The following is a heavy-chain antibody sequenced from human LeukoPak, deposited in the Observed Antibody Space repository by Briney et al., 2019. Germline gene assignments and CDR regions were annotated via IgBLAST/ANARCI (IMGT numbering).Heavy chain of an antibody. J-gene: IGHJ4*02. Sequence: SETLSLTCTVSGGSLSSYYWSWIRQPAGKGLEWIGRIYTSGSTTYNPSLKSRATMSVDTSMNHFSPKLSSVTAADTAVYYCASWTATNFDYWGQGTLVTVSS. CDR1: GGSLSSYY. CDR2: IYTSGST. CDR3: ASWTATNFDY. D-gene: IGHD1-26*01. V-gene: IGHV4-4*07.